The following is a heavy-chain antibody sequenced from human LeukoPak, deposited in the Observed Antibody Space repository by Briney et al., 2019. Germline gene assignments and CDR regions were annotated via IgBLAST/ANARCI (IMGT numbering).Heavy chain of an antibody. J-gene: IGHJ3*02. D-gene: IGHD3-9*01. CDR2: ISAYNDNT. CDR3: ARGAVLRYFDWLPGGAFDI. CDR1: GYTFTSYG. V-gene: IGHV1-18*01. Sequence: GASVKVSCKASGYTFTSYGISWVRQAPGQGLEWMGWISAYNDNTNYAQKLQGRVTMTTDTSTSTAYMELRSLRSDDTAVYYCARGAVLRYFDWLPGGAFDIWGQGTMVTVSS.